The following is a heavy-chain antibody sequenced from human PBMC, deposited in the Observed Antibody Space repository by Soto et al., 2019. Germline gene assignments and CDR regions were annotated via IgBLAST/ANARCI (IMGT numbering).Heavy chain of an antibody. Sequence: GSLRLSCAASGFTFSSYSMNWVRQAPGKGLEWVSSISSSSSYIYYADSVKGRFTISRDNAKNSLYLQMNSLRAGDTAVYYCARESEDLTSNFDYWGQGTLVTVSS. CDR2: ISSSSSYI. V-gene: IGHV3-21*01. CDR1: GFTFSSYS. J-gene: IGHJ4*02. CDR3: ARESEDLTSNFDY.